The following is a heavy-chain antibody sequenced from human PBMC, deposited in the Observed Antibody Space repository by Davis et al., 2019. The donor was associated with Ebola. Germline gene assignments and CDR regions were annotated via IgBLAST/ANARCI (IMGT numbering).Heavy chain of an antibody. CDR2: ISWNSGSI. Sequence: SLKISCAASGFTFDDYAMHWVRQAPGTGLEWVSGISWNSGSIGYADSVKGRFTISRDNAKNSLYLQMNSLRAEDTAVYYCARDPHDYGVHDAFDIWGQGTMVTVSS. CDR3: ARDPHDYGVHDAFDI. D-gene: IGHD4-17*01. V-gene: IGHV3-9*01. CDR1: GFTFDDYA. J-gene: IGHJ3*02.